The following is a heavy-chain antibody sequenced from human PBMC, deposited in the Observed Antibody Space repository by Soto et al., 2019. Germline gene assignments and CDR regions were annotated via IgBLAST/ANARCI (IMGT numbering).Heavy chain of an antibody. CDR3: ARDCLGLRFLEGLGYLDY. CDR2: ISYDGTNK. V-gene: IGHV3-30*04. J-gene: IGHJ4*02. Sequence: GGSLRLSCAASGLTFSRYTMHWVRQAPGKGLEWVAVISYDGTNKYYADSVKGRFTISRDNAKNSLYLQMNSLRAEDTAVYYCARDCLGLRFLEGLGYLDYWGQGTLVTVSS. D-gene: IGHD3-3*01. CDR1: GLTFSRYT.